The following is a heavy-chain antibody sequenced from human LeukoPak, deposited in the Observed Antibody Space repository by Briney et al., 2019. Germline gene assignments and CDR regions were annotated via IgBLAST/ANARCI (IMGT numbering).Heavy chain of an antibody. CDR2: INHSGST. V-gene: IGHV4-34*01. J-gene: IGHJ4*02. CDR1: GGSFSGYY. D-gene: IGHD6-13*01. CDR3: ARGVLTYSSSWSLFDY. Sequence: SETLSLTCAVYGGSFSGYYWSWIRQPPGKGLEWIGEINHSGSTNYNPSLKSRVTISVDTSKNQFSLKLSSVTAADTAVYYCARGVLTYSSSWSLFDYWGQGTLVTVSS.